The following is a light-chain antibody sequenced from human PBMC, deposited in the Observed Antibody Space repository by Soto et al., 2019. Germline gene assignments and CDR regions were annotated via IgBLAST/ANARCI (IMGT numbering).Light chain of an antibody. CDR3: CSYTSSSTRV. J-gene: IGLJ2*01. CDR1: GSDIGSYDY. CDR2: DVR. Sequence: QSALTQPRSMSGSPGQSVTISCSGTGSDIGSYDYVAWYQQHPDKAPKLIIFDVRKRPSGVPDRFSGSKSGSTASLTISGLQAEDEADYYCCSYTSSSTRVFGGGTQLNVL. V-gene: IGLV2-11*01.